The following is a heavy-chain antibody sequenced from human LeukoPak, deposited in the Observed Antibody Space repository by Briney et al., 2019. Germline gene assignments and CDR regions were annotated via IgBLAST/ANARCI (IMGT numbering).Heavy chain of an antibody. CDR2: INWNGGST. J-gene: IGHJ5*02. V-gene: IGHV3-20*04. Sequence: PGGSLRLSCAASGLTFDDYGMGWVRHAPGKGLEWVSGINWNGGSTGYADSVKGRFTISRDNAKNSLYLQMNSLRAEDTALYYCAREVADYSVYWFDPWGQGTLVTVSS. CDR3: AREVADYSVYWFDP. D-gene: IGHD2-15*01. CDR1: GLTFDDYG.